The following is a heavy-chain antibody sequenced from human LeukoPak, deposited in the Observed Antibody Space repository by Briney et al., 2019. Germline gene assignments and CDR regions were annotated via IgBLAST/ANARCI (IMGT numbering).Heavy chain of an antibody. CDR2: IYYSGST. V-gene: IGHV4-30-4*01. CDR3: ARESYDILTGYYYFDY. Sequence: PSETLSLTCTVSGGSISSGDYYWSWIRQPPGKGLEWIGYIYYSGSTYYNPSLKSRVTISVDTSKNQFSLKLSSVTAADTAVYYCARESYDILTGYYYFDYWGQGTLVTVSS. J-gene: IGHJ4*02. D-gene: IGHD3-9*01. CDR1: GGSISSGDYY.